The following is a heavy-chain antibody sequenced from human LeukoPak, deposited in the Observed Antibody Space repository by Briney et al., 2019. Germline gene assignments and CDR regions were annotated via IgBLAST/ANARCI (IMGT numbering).Heavy chain of an antibody. CDR1: GYRLSSGYH. CDR3: VRSEIDDYSKY. D-gene: IGHD4-11*01. J-gene: IGHJ4*02. V-gene: IGHV4-38-2*02. Sequence: SETLSLTCTVSGYRLSSGYHWGWIRQTPGKGLEWLGSIDYSGSIYDNPSLRSRVTISLDTSKNQVYLKVNSVTAADTAVYYCVRSEIDDYSKYWGQGTLVIVSS. CDR2: IDYSGSI.